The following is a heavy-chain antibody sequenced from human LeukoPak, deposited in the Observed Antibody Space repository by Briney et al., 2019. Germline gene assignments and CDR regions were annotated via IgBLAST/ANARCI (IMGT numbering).Heavy chain of an antibody. Sequence: SETLSLTCTVSGGSISSYYWSWIRQPPGKGLEWIGYIYYSGSTNYNPSLKSRVTISVDTSKNQFSLKLSSVTAADTAVYYCARSRYCSSTSCYKTKRLFDPWGQGTLVTVSS. CDR1: GGSISSYY. CDR2: IYYSGST. V-gene: IGHV4-59*12. CDR3: ARSRYCSSTSCYKTKRLFDP. D-gene: IGHD2-2*02. J-gene: IGHJ5*02.